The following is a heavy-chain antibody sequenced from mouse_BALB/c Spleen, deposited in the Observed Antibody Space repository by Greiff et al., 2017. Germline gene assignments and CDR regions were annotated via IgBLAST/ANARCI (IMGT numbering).Heavy chain of an antibody. V-gene: IGHV2-4-1*01. CDR1: GFSLNSYG. Sequence: VQLQESGPGLVQPSQSLSITCTVSGFSLNSYGAHWVRQSPGKGLDWLGVIWSGGSTDYNAAFISRLSINKDNSKSQVFFKMNSLQADDTAIYYCARNWDYYGSSPWFAYWGQGTLVTVSA. J-gene: IGHJ3*01. D-gene: IGHD1-1*01. CDR3: ARNWDYYGSSPWFAY. CDR2: IWSGGST.